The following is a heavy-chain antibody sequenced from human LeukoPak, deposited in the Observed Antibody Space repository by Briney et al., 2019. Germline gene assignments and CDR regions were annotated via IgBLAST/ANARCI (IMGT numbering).Heavy chain of an antibody. D-gene: IGHD1-26*01. Sequence: ASQTLSLTCTVSGGSISSGGYYWSWIRQPPGKGLEWIGYIYHSGSTYYNPSLKSRVTISVDRSKNQFSLKLSSVTAADTAVYYCARDRADLGRPSARGSYYPFDYWGQGTLVTVSS. J-gene: IGHJ4*02. CDR2: IYHSGST. CDR3: ARDRADLGRPSARGSYYPFDY. V-gene: IGHV4-30-2*01. CDR1: GGSISSGGYY.